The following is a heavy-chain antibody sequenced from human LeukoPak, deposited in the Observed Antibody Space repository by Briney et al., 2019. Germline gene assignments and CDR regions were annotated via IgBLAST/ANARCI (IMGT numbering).Heavy chain of an antibody. Sequence: SETLSLTCAVSGGSISSYYWSWIRQPPGKGLEWIGYNYYRGSTNYNPSLKSRVTISLDTSKNQFSLKLNSVTAADTAVYYCARDAGDDYDYYYGVDVWGKGTTVTVSS. V-gene: IGHV4-59*01. J-gene: IGHJ6*04. CDR2: NYYRGST. CDR1: GGSISSYY. D-gene: IGHD3-10*01. CDR3: ARDAGDDYDYYYGVDV.